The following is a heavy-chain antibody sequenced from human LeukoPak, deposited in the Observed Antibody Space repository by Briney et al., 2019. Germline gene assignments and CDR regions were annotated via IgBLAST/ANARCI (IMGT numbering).Heavy chain of an antibody. D-gene: IGHD6-13*01. J-gene: IGHJ5*02. CDR3: ARGVSSSWYGNWFDP. CDR2: MNPNSGNT. V-gene: IGHV1-8*01. CDR1: GYAFTSYD. Sequence: ASVKVSCKASGYAFTSYDIKWVREATGQGLEWTGWMNPNSGNTGYAQKFQGRVTMTRNTSISTAYMELSSLRSEDTAVYYCARGVSSSWYGNWFDPWGQGTLVTVSS.